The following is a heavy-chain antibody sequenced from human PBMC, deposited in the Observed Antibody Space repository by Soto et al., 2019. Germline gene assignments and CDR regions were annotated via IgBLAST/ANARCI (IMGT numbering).Heavy chain of an antibody. CDR2: IYYSGYT. D-gene: IGHD3-22*01. CDR1: GGSLSSYY. CDR3: ARGTYYYDSSDAFDI. J-gene: IGHJ3*02. V-gene: IGHV4-59*01. Sequence: PSETLSLTCTVSGGSLSSYYCIWIRQPPGRGLEWIAYIYYSGYTSYNPSLKSRVTISIDTSRNQFSLKLSSVTAADTALYYCARGTYYYDSSDAFDIWGQGTMVTVS.